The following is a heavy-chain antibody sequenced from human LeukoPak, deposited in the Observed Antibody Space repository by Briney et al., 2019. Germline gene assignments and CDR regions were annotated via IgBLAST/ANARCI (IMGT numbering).Heavy chain of an antibody. CDR1: GYTFTGYY. CDR2: INPNSGGT. D-gene: IGHD1-20*01. V-gene: IGHV1-2*04. J-gene: IGHJ4*02. CDR3: ARGAGVITGTTPTDY. Sequence: GASVKVSCKASGYTFTGYYMHWVRQAPGQGLEWMGWINPNSGGTNYAQKFQGWVTMTRDTSISTAYMELSRLRSDVTAVYYCARGAGVITGTTPTDYWGQGTLVTVSS.